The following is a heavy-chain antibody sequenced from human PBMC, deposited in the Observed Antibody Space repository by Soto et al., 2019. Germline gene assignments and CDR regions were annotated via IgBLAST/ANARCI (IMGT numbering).Heavy chain of an antibody. J-gene: IGHJ6*02. CDR1: GFTFSNFA. D-gene: IGHD2-15*01. CDR3: ARDYSYQRAMDV. Sequence: TGGSLRLSCAASGFTFSNFAMYWVRQAPGKGLEWVTVISYDGSHKYYADSVKGRFTISRDNSKNTLYLQTNNLRAEDSAVYFCARDYSYQRAMDVWGQGTTVTVSS. V-gene: IGHV3-30-3*01. CDR2: ISYDGSHK.